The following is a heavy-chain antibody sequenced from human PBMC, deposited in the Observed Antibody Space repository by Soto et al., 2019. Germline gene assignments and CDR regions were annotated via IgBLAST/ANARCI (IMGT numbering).Heavy chain of an antibody. Sequence: GGSLRLSCAASGFTFSNAWINWVRQAPGKGLEWVGRIKSKTDGGTADFAAPVKGRFAISRDDSKNAVYLQMNSLKTEDTAVYYCTTDSYSTIIVVRFDYWGHGTLVTVSS. J-gene: IGHJ4*01. CDR3: TTDSYSTIIVVRFDY. CDR2: IKSKTDGGTA. D-gene: IGHD3-22*01. V-gene: IGHV3-15*07. CDR1: GFTFSNAW.